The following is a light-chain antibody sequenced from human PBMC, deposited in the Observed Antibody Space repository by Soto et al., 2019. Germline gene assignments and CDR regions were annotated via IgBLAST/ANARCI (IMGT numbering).Light chain of an antibody. CDR1: QDISNY. CDR2: AAS. Sequence: DVQMTQAPSSLSASVGDRVTITCRASQDISNYLAWYQQKPGKVPRLLIYAASILQSGVASRCSGSGYGTDFNITIRSLQHEDVATYYCHKYNSAPRTFGGGTKVEIK. CDR3: HKYNSAPRT. J-gene: IGKJ4*01. V-gene: IGKV1-27*01.